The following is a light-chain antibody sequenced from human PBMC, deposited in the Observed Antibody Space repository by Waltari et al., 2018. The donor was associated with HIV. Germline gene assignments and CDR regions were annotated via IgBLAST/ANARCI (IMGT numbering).Light chain of an antibody. J-gene: IGKJ4*01. CDR3: QQYGGYPLT. CDR2: AAS. Sequence: DIQMTQSPSSLSASVGDRVTITCRASQSISSYLNWYQQKPGKAPKLLIYAASSLQIGVPSRFSGSGSGTEYTLTISSLQPDDFATYYCQQYGGYPLTFGGGTKVEIK. CDR1: QSISSY. V-gene: IGKV1-39*01.